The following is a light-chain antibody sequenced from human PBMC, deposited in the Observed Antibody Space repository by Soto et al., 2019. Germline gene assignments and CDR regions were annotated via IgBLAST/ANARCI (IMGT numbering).Light chain of an antibody. V-gene: IGLV2-8*01. CDR2: EVS. CDR1: SSDIGGNNY. CDR3: SSYAGSNNVV. Sequence: QSVLTQPPSASGSPGLSVTIYCTGTSSDIGGNNYVSWYQQHPGKAPKLMIFEVSKRPSGVPDRFSGSKSGNTASLTVSGLQAEDEADYYCSSYAGSNNVVFGGGTKVTVL. J-gene: IGLJ2*01.